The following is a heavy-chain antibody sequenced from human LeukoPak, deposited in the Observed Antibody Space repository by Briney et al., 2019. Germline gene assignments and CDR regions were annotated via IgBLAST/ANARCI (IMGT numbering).Heavy chain of an antibody. J-gene: IGHJ4*02. V-gene: IGHV4-38-2*02. CDR1: GYSISSDYY. Sequence: SETLSLTCTVSGYSISSDYYWGWIRQPPGKGLEWIGSIYHSGRTFYNPSLKSRVTISVDTSKNQFSLKLTSVTAADTAVYYCARLYPPATRFDYWGQGTLVTVSS. CDR3: ARLYPPATRFDY. D-gene: IGHD5-24*01. CDR2: IYHSGRT.